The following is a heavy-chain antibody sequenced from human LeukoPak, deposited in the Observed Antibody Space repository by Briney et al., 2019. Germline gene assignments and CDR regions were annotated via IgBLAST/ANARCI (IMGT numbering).Heavy chain of an antibody. V-gene: IGHV4-4*07. CDR1: GGSISSYY. CDR2: FYSTGST. CDR3: AGDQYSGSLDY. J-gene: IGHJ4*02. D-gene: IGHD1-26*01. Sequence: PSETLSLTCTVSGGSISSYYWTWIRQPAGKGLEWIGRFYSTGSTNYNPSLKSRVTMSVDTSKNQFSLKLSSVTAADTAVYYCAGDQYSGSLDYWGQGTLVTVSS.